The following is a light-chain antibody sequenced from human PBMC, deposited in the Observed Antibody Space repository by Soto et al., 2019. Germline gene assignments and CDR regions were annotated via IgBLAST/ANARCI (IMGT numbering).Light chain of an antibody. Sequence: QAAVTQEPSLTVSPGGTVTLTCFSSTGAVTNGHYPYWFQQKPGQAPRTLIYDTTNRHSWTPARFSGSLLGGKAALTLSGAQPEDEAEYYCLLSYNGPYVFGTGTKVTVL. J-gene: IGLJ1*01. CDR3: LLSYNGPYV. CDR2: DTT. CDR1: TGAVTNGHY. V-gene: IGLV7-46*01.